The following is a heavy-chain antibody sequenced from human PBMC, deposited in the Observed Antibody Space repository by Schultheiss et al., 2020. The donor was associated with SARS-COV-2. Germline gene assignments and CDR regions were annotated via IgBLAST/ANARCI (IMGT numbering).Heavy chain of an antibody. CDR2: ISAYNGNT. D-gene: IGHD2-2*02. J-gene: IGHJ6*02. Sequence: ASVKVSCKASGYTFTSYGISWVRQAPGQGLEWMGWISAYNGNTNYAQKLQGRVTMTTDTSTSTAYMELRSLRSDDTAVYYCAREGDIVVVPAAIMPIYYYYGMDVWGQGTTVTVSS. CDR3: AREGDIVVVPAAIMPIYYYYGMDV. CDR1: GYTFTSYG. V-gene: IGHV1-18*01.